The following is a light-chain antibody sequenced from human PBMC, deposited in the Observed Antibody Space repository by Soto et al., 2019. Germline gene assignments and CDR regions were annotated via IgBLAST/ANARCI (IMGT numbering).Light chain of an antibody. Sequence: DIQMTQSPSTLSASVGDRGTITCRASQSISSGLAWYQQKPGKAPKLLIYKASSLESGVPSRFSGSGSGTEFTLTISSLQPDDFATYYCQQYNSYSTFGQGTKVDIK. CDR1: QSISSG. V-gene: IGKV1-5*03. CDR2: KAS. CDR3: QQYNSYST. J-gene: IGKJ1*01.